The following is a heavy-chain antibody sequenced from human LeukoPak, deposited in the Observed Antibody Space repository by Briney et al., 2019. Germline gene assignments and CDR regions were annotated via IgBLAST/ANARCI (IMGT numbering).Heavy chain of an antibody. Sequence: GGSLRLSCAASGFTFSNYGMNWVRQAPGKGLLWVSAITGGGDTTYYSDSVKDRFTISRDNSKNTLFLQMNSLRAKDTGLHYCAKVISSGYYYDSWGQGTLVTVSS. D-gene: IGHD3-22*01. J-gene: IGHJ4*02. V-gene: IGHV3-23*01. CDR1: GFTFSNYG. CDR3: AKVISSGYYYDS. CDR2: ITGGGDTT.